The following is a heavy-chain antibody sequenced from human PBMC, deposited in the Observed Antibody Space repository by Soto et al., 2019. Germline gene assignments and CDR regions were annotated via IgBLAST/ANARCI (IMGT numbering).Heavy chain of an antibody. CDR1: GFTFSSNA. J-gene: IGHJ6*02. CDR2: ISYDGSNK. CDR3: ARAHSSSWYYYYGMDA. D-gene: IGHD6-13*01. V-gene: IGHV3-30-3*01. Sequence: GGSLRLSCAAFGFTFSSNAIHWVRQAPGKGLEWVAVISYDGSNKYYTDYVKGRFTISRDNSKNTLYLQMNSLRTEDTAVYYCARAHSSSWYYYYGMDAWGQGTTVTVSS.